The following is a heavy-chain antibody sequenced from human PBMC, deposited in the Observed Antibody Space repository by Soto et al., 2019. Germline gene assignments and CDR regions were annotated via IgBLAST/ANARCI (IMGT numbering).Heavy chain of an antibody. Sequence: GGSLRLSCAASGFTFSSYGMHWVRQAPGKGLEWVAVISYDGSNKYYADSVKGRFTISRDNSKNTLYLQMNSLRAEDTAVYYCVKDNNWNDRGTIDYCGKGTLVTVSS. CDR1: GFTFSSYG. D-gene: IGHD1-20*01. CDR3: VKDNNWNDRGTIDY. CDR2: ISYDGSNK. V-gene: IGHV3-30*18. J-gene: IGHJ4*02.